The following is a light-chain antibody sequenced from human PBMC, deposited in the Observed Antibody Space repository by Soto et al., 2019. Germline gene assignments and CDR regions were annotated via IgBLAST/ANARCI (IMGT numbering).Light chain of an antibody. J-gene: IGKJ1*01. CDR3: QQYGSSPWT. CDR2: AAS. Sequence: EIVLTQSPGTLSLSPGERATLSCRPSQTVSSNYLAWYQQKPGQAPRLLFYAASTRATGIPDRFSGSMSGTGFTLSISRLEPEDFAVYYCQQYGSSPWTFGQGTKVEV. V-gene: IGKV3-20*01. CDR1: QTVSSNY.